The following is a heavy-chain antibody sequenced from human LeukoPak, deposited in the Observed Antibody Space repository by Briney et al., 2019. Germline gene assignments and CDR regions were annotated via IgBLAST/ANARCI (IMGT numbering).Heavy chain of an antibody. J-gene: IGHJ4*02. CDR1: GFTFSSYA. V-gene: IGHV3-30-3*01. Sequence: GGSLRLSCAASGFTFSSYAMHWVRQAPGKGLEWVAVISYDGSNKYYADSVKGRFTISRDNSKNTLYLQMNSLRAEDTAVYYCARGSRTETRIKYDFWSGSLYWGQGTLVTVSS. CDR3: ARGSRTETRIKYDFWSGSLY. D-gene: IGHD3-3*01. CDR2: ISYDGSNK.